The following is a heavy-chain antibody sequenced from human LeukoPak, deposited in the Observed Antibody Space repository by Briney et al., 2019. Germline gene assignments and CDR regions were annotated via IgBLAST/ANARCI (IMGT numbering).Heavy chain of an antibody. Sequence: SETLPLTCTVSGYSISSGHYWGWIRQPPGEGLEWIGYIYYSGRPHYNPSLKSRDTISVDTSKNQFSLNLSSLTAADTAVYYCARHQYQLSALAGWGQGTLVTVSA. D-gene: IGHD2-2*01. CDR2: IYYSGRP. CDR3: ARHQYQLSALAG. J-gene: IGHJ4*02. V-gene: IGHV4-38-2*02. CDR1: GYSISSGHY.